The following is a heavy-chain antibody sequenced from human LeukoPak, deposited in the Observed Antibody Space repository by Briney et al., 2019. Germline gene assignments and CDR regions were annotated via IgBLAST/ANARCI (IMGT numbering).Heavy chain of an antibody. V-gene: IGHV1-2*02. CDR3: ARGSIVGATFDYFDY. CDR1: GYIFTDYY. Sequence: ASVKVSCKASGYIFTDYYMHWVRQAPGQGLGWMGWIKPNSGGTNYAQKFQGRVTMTRDTSISTAYMELSRLRSDDTAVYYCARGSIVGATFDYFDYWGQGTLVTVSS. D-gene: IGHD1-26*01. J-gene: IGHJ4*02. CDR2: IKPNSGGT.